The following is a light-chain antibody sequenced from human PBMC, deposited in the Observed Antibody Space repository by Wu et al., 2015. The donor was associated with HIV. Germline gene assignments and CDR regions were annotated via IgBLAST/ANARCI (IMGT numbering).Light chain of an antibody. CDR3: QQYGSSPYT. CDR1: QTVGSRY. J-gene: IGKJ2*01. V-gene: IGKV3-20*01. Sequence: EIVLTQSPGTLSLSPGERATLSCRASQTVGSRYLAWYQQRPGQAPRLLMYATSSRATGIPDRLSGSGSGTDFTLTISRLEPEDFAVYCCQQYGSSPYTFGQGSKLEIK. CDR2: ATS.